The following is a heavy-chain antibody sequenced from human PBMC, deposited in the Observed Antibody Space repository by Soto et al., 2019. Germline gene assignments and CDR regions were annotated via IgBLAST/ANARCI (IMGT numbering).Heavy chain of an antibody. Sequence: GGSLRLSCAASGFTFSKDWMSWVRQAPGKGLEWVGRIKSKTDGGTTDYAAPVKGRFTISRDDSKNTVYLQMNSLKTEDTAVYYCTTGAAADYDAFDIWGQGTMVTVSS. CDR3: TTGAAADYDAFDI. CDR2: IKSKTDGGTT. J-gene: IGHJ3*02. V-gene: IGHV3-15*01. D-gene: IGHD6-13*01. CDR1: GFTFSKDW.